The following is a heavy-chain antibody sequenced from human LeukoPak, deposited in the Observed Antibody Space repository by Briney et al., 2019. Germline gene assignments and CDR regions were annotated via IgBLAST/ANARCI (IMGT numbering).Heavy chain of an antibody. CDR1: GFTFSSYA. J-gene: IGHJ6*02. D-gene: IGHD2-15*01. CDR2: ISYDGSNK. V-gene: IGHV3-30-3*01. Sequence: GRSLRLSCAASGFTFSSYAMHWVHQAPGKGLEWVTCISYDGSNKYYADSVKGRFTISRDNSKNTLFLQMNSLRAEDTAVYYCARERVAAYYGMDVWGQGTTVTVSS. CDR3: ARERVAAYYGMDV.